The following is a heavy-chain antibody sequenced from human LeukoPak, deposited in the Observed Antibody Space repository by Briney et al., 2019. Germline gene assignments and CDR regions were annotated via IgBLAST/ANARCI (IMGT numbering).Heavy chain of an antibody. V-gene: IGHV3-23*01. CDR3: AKRGVVIRVILVGFHKEAYYFDS. CDR2: ISDSGGRT. J-gene: IGHJ4*02. D-gene: IGHD3-22*01. CDR1: GITLSNYG. Sequence: PGGSLRLSCAVSGITLSNYGMSWVRQAPGKGLEWVAGISDSGGRTNYADSVKGRFTISRDNLKNTLYLQMNSLRAEDTAVYFCAKRGVVIRVILVGFHKEAYYFDSWGQGALVIVSS.